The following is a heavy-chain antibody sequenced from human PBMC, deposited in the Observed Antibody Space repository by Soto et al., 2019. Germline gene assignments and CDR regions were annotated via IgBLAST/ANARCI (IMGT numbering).Heavy chain of an antibody. V-gene: IGHV2-26*01. CDR2: IASSGEK. Sequence: QVTLKESGPVLVKPTETLTLRCTVSGLSITDSEMGVSWIRQPPGKALEWLAHIASSGEKSYRTFLKSRLTISKDTSKSQIVLIMTNMDPADTATYYCARRHLAVAVSPWFDPLGQGILVTVSS. CDR1: GLSITDSEMG. CDR3: ARRHLAVAVSPWFDP. J-gene: IGHJ5*02. D-gene: IGHD3-16*01.